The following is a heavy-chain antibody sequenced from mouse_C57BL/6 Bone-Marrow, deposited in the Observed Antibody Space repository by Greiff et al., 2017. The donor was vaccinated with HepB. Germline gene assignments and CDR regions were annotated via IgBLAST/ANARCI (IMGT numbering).Heavy chain of an antibody. CDR1: GYTFTSYG. CDR2: IYPRSGNT. D-gene: IGHD1-1*01. Sequence: QVQLQQSGAELARPGASVKLSCKASGYTFTSYGISWVKQRTGQGLEWIGEIYPRSGNTYYNEKFKGKATLTADKSSSTAYMELRSLTSEDSAVYFCARAGITTVVATDFDVWGTGTTVTVSS. J-gene: IGHJ1*03. CDR3: ARAGITTVVATDFDV. V-gene: IGHV1-81*01.